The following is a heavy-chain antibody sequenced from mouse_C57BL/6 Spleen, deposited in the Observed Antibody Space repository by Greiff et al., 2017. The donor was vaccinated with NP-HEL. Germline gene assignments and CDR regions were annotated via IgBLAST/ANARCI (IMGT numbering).Heavy chain of an antibody. Sequence: VQLQQSGPGLVQPSQSLSITCTVSGFSLTSYGVHWVRQSPGQGLEWLGVIWSGGSTDYNAAFITRLSISTDNSTSKVFFKMYRLQTGVTAIYYGAREGLRGGGYCDFDVWGTGTTVTVSS. CDR3: AREGLRGGGYCDFDV. CDR2: IWSGGST. V-gene: IGHV2-2*01. D-gene: IGHD2-2*01. J-gene: IGHJ1*03. CDR1: GFSLTSYG.